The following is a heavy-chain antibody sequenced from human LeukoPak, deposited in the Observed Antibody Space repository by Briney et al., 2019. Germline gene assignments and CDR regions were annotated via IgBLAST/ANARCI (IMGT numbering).Heavy chain of an antibody. CDR2: IRSKAYGVTA. J-gene: IGHJ4*02. V-gene: IGHV3-49*03. Sequence: GGSLRLSCTASGFTFGDYAMSWIRQAPGKGLEWVGFIRSKAYGVTADYAASVKGRFTISRDDSKAIAYLQMNSLKTEDTAVYHCTRDRGAYNLYDYWGQGTPVTVSS. CDR1: GFTFGDYA. D-gene: IGHD1-1*01. CDR3: TRDRGAYNLYDY.